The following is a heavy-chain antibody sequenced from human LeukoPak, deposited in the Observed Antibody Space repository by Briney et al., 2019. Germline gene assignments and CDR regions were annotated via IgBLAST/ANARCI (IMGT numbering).Heavy chain of an antibody. Sequence: PSETLTLTCTVSGASINIYTYYWGWIRQPPGKGLEWIGSVSYSGSPYYNPSLTSRATISVDTSKNQFSLKLSSVTAADTAVYYCARGSLWFGESTRTHFDYWGQGTLVTVSS. CDR2: VSYSGSP. V-gene: IGHV4-39*07. CDR1: GASINIYTYY. D-gene: IGHD3-10*01. CDR3: ARGSLWFGESTRTHFDY. J-gene: IGHJ4*02.